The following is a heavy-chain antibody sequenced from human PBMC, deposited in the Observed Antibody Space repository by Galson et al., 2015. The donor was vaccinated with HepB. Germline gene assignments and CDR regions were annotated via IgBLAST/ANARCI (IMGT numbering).Heavy chain of an antibody. CDR2: ISRRSTYT. V-gene: IGHV3-11*06. CDR3: ARIELWSPGDY. Sequence: SLRLSCAASGFSFSVYYISWIRLTPGKGLEYLAQISRRSTYTNSADPVKGRVTIARDDAKNSVFLQMDSLRAGDTAIYYCARIELWSPGDYWGQGTLVTVSS. D-gene: IGHD3-10*01. CDR1: GFSFSVYY. J-gene: IGHJ4*02.